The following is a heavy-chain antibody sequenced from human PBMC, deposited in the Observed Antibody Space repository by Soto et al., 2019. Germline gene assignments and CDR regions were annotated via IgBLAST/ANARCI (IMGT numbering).Heavy chain of an antibody. D-gene: IGHD3-16*01. Sequence: SETLSLTCTVSGGSISSYYRSWIRQPPGKGLEWIGYIYYSGSTNYNPSLKSRVTISVDTSKNQFSLKLSSVTAADTAVYYCAGRSLTYDYTWGSYRAYYYYYYMDVWGKGTTVTVSS. CDR2: IYYSGST. CDR1: GGSISSYY. J-gene: IGHJ6*03. CDR3: AGRSLTYDYTWGSYRAYYYYYYMDV. V-gene: IGHV4-59*01.